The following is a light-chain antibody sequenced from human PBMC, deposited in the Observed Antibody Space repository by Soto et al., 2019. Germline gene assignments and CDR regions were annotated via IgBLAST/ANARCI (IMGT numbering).Light chain of an antibody. CDR3: QQYGSSRIFT. Sequence: EIVLTQSPGTLSLSPGERATLPCRASQSVSSSYLAWYQQKPGQAPRLLIYGASSRATGIPDRFSGSGSGTDFTLTISRLEPEDFAVYYCQQYGSSRIFTFGPGTKVDIK. J-gene: IGKJ3*01. V-gene: IGKV3-20*01. CDR2: GAS. CDR1: QSVSSSY.